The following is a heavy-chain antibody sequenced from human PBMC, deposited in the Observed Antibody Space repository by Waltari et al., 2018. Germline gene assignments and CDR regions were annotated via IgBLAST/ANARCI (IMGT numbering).Heavy chain of an antibody. V-gene: IGHV3-23*01. CDR1: GFTFNNYA. CDR3: ARGWLENSFDL. D-gene: IGHD5-12*01. CDR2: SSASGVNT. J-gene: IGHJ3*01. Sequence: VQLLESGGDLVQLGGSLRLPCAASGFTFNNYAMNWVRQTPEKGLVCVSTSSASGVNTCYAYSVRGRLTISRDDATNVVQLEMRDLREEDSATYYCARGWLENSFDLWGPGTTVTVSS.